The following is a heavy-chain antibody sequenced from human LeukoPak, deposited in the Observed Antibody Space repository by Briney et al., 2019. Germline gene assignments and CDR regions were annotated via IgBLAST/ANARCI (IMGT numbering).Heavy chain of an antibody. V-gene: IGHV4-34*01. CDR3: ARTRRTYSSGWYGYNFDS. CDR1: GGSFSGYY. Sequence: SETLSLTCAVYGGSFSGYYWSWIRQPPGKGLEWIGEINHSGSTNYNPSLKSRVTISVDTSKNQFSLKLSSVTAADTAMYYCARTRRTYSSGWYGYNFDSWGQGTLVTVSS. CDR2: INHSGST. D-gene: IGHD6-19*01. J-gene: IGHJ4*02.